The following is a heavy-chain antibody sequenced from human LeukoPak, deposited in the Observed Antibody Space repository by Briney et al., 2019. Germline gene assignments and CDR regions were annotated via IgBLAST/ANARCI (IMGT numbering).Heavy chain of an antibody. D-gene: IGHD1-20*01. J-gene: IGHJ4*02. CDR3: ARDAPDRYNWNDVTDY. CDR1: GFTFDDYG. Sequence: PGGSLRLSCAASGFTFDDYGMSWVRQAPGKGLEWVSGINWNGGSTGYADYVKGRFTISRDNAKNSLYLQMNSLRAEDTALYYCARDAPDRYNWNDVTDYWGQGTLVTVSS. CDR2: INWNGGST. V-gene: IGHV3-20*04.